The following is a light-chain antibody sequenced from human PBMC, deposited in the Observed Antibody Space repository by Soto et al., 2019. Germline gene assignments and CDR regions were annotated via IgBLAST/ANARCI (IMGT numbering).Light chain of an antibody. J-gene: IGKJ1*01. CDR3: LQYNNWPWT. V-gene: IGKV3-15*01. CDR2: GAS. Sequence: EIVMTQSPATLSVSPGERATLSCRDSRSISINLAWYQQKPGQAPRLLIYGASTRATGIPARFSGSGSGTEFTLTISSLQSEDFAVYYCLQYNNWPWTFGQGTKVEIK. CDR1: RSISIN.